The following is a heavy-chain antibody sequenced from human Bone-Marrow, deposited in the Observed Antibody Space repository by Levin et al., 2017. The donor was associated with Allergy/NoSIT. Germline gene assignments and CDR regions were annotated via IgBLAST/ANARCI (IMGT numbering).Heavy chain of an antibody. Sequence: GGSLRSSCSASGFNFSSYWMHWVRQAPGKGLVWVSRINRDGSSTSYADSVKGRFTISRDNAKNTLYLQMNSLRAEDTSVYYCARDRVTTNWYVDLWSRGTLVTVSS. V-gene: IGHV3-74*01. CDR2: INRDGSST. CDR1: GFNFSSYW. CDR3: ARDRVTTNWYVDL. D-gene: IGHD4-17*01. J-gene: IGHJ2*01.